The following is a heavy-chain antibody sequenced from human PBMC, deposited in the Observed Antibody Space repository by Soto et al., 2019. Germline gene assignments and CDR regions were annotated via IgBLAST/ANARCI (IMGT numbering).Heavy chain of an antibody. Sequence: PSETLSLTCTVSGGSISSGGYYWGWIRQHPGKGLEWVSVIYSGGSTYYADSVKGRFTISRDKSKNTLYLQMNSLRAEDTAVYYCARGPAPPYDHGVSFDYWGQGTLVTSPQ. CDR1: GGSISSGGYY. D-gene: IGHD3-3*01. V-gene: IGHV3-66*01. J-gene: IGHJ4*02. CDR2: IYSGGST. CDR3: ARGPAPPYDHGVSFDY.